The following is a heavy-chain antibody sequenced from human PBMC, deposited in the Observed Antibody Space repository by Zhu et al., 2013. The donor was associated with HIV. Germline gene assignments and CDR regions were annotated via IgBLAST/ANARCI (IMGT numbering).Heavy chain of an antibody. CDR1: GYILSELS. Sequence: QVHLIQSGAEVKKPGASVKVSCKVFGYILSELSVHWVRQAPGKGLEWMGGYDPEDGERMYAQKFQGRVNMSEDRSTETVFLEVNSLTFDDTAMYYCATEFGFDILTGNYMKGNWFDPWGQGTLVTVSS. V-gene: IGHV1-24*01. CDR3: ATEFGFDILTGNYMKGNWFDP. CDR2: YDPEDGER. J-gene: IGHJ5*02. D-gene: IGHD3-9*01.